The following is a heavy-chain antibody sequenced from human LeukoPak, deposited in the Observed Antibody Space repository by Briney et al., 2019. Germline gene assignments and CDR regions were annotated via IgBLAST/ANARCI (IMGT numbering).Heavy chain of an antibody. CDR1: GFTFSSYG. Sequence: PGGSLRLSCAASGFTFSSYGMHWVRQAPGKGLEWVAVIWYDGSNKYYADSVKGRFTISRDNSKNTLYLQMNSLRAEDTAVYYCARPPTTNYYYYMDVWGKGTTVTVSS. CDR3: ARPPTTNYYYYMDV. D-gene: IGHD1-1*01. J-gene: IGHJ6*03. V-gene: IGHV3-33*01. CDR2: IWYDGSNK.